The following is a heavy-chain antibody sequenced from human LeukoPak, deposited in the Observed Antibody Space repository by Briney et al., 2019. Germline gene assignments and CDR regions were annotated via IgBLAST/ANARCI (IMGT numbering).Heavy chain of an antibody. J-gene: IGHJ4*02. V-gene: IGHV4-59*01. CDR2: IYYSGST. Sequence: SETLSLTCTVSGGSISSYYWSWIRQPPGKGLEWIGYIYYSGSTNYNPSLKSRVTISVDTSKNQFSLTLSSVTAADTAVYYCARAPRSNYLDYWGQGTLVTVSS. CDR3: ARAPRSNYLDY. CDR1: GGSISSYY.